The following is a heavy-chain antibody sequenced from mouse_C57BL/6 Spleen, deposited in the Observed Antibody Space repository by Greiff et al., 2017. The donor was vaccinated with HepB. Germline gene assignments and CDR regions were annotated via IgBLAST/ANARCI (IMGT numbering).Heavy chain of an antibody. CDR1: GFTFSDFY. D-gene: IGHD1-2*01. J-gene: IGHJ2*01. V-gene: IGHV7-1*01. Sequence: EVKVVESGGGLVQSGRSLRLSCATSGFTFSDFYMEWVRQAPGKGLEWIAASRNKANDYTTEYSASVKGRFIVSRDTSQSILYLQMNALRAEDTAIYYCARGAPLRPFDYWGQGTTLTVSS. CDR2: SRNKANDYTT. CDR3: ARGAPLRPFDY.